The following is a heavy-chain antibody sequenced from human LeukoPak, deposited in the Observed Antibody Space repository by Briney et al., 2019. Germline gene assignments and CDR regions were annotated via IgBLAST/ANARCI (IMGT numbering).Heavy chain of an antibody. Sequence: SETLSLTRSVSGGSISSYYWSWIRQPPGKGLEWIGEINHSGSTNYNPSLKSRVTISVDTSKNQFSLKLSSVTAADTAVYYCARGPGQVGARRKGSFDYWGQGTLVTVSS. CDR2: INHSGST. D-gene: IGHD1-26*01. J-gene: IGHJ4*02. CDR3: ARGPGQVGARRKGSFDY. V-gene: IGHV4-34*01. CDR1: GGSISSYY.